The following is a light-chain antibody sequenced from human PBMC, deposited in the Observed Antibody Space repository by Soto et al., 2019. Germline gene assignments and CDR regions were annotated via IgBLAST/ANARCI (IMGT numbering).Light chain of an antibody. V-gene: IGKV1-39*01. CDR3: QQSYSTLPT. Sequence: DIQMTQSPSSLSASVGDRVTITCRASQSISSYLNWYQQKPGKAPKLLIYAASSLKSGVPSRFSCSGTGTDFTLPISSLQPEDLATYYCQQSYSTLPTFGEGTKVEIK. CDR1: QSISSY. J-gene: IGKJ1*01. CDR2: AAS.